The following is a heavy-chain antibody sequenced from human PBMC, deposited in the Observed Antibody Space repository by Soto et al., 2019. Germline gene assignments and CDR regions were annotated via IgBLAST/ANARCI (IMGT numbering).Heavy chain of an antibody. J-gene: IGHJ6*04. D-gene: IGHD2-21*01. CDR1: GYTFTSYD. Sequence: QVPLVQSGAEVKNPGASVKVSCKASGYTFTSYDINWVRQATGQGLAWMGWMNPNSGNTAYAQKVQGRVTMTRNTAISTADMELSILSSEDTAVSYCAGEVARGMDVWGRGTTVTVSS. CDR2: MNPNSGNT. V-gene: IGHV1-8*01. CDR3: AGEVARGMDV.